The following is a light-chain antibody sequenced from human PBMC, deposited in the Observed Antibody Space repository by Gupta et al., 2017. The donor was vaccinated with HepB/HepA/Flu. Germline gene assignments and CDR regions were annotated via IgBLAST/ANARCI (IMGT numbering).Light chain of an antibody. V-gene: IGKV1-39*01. CDR2: AAF. CDR3: QQSCNTPWT. J-gene: IGKJ1*01. Sequence: DIQMTQSPSSLSASVGDRVIITCRASQSISNYLHWYQQKPGKAPKLLIYAAFSLQSGVPSRFSGSASGTDFTLTISSLQPEDFATYSCQQSCNTPWTFGQGTKVEIK. CDR1: QSISNY.